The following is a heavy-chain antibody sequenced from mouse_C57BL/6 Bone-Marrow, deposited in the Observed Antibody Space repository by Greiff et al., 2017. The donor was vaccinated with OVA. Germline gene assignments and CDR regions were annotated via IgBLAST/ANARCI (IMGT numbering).Heavy chain of an antibody. CDR2: INPSSGYT. CDR3: AREAYGSFYYFDY. CDR1: GYTFTSYW. Sequence: QVQLQQSGAELAKPGASVKLSCTASGYTFTSYWMHWVKQRPGQGLEWIGYINPSSGYTKYNQKFKDKATLTADKSSSTAYMQLSSLTYEDSAVYYCAREAYGSFYYFDYWGQGTTLTVSS. D-gene: IGHD2-10*02. J-gene: IGHJ2*01. V-gene: IGHV1-7*01.